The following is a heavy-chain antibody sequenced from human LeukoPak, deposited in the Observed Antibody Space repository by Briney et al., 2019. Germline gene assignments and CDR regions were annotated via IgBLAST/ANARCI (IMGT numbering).Heavy chain of an antibody. V-gene: IGHV3-7*01. CDR2: IKPDGSDK. Sequence: GGSLRLSCAASGFTFSGYWMSWVRQAPGRGLEWVANIKPDGSDKAYVDSVKGRFTISRDNTKNSLYLQMSSLRAEDTAVYYCARAMTWGQGTLVSVSS. CDR3: ARAMT. J-gene: IGHJ5*02. CDR1: GFTFSGYW.